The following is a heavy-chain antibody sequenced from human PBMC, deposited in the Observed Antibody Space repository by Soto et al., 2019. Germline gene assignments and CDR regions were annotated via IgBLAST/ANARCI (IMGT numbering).Heavy chain of an antibody. Sequence: QVQLQESGPGQVKPSQTLSLTCTVSDGSVNSGGYHWSWIRQHPGKGLEWIGDIYYSGSTYYNPSLKSRVTISIDTSTNHFSLHLSALTAADTAVYYCARAPIPNWNYYGMDVWGQGTTVTVSS. CDR1: DGSVNSGGYH. V-gene: IGHV4-31*03. CDR3: ARAPIPNWNYYGMDV. CDR2: IYYSGST. D-gene: IGHD1-1*01. J-gene: IGHJ6*02.